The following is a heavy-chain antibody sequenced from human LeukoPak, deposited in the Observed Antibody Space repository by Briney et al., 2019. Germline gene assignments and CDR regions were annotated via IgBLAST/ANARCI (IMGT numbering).Heavy chain of an antibody. CDR3: AKGADYYYYYMDV. J-gene: IGHJ6*03. D-gene: IGHD3-16*01. CDR2: ISGSGGST. V-gene: IGHV3-23*01. CDR1: GFTFSSYG. Sequence: GGSLRLSCAASGFTFSSYGMSWVRQAPGKGLEWVSAISGSGGSTYYADSVKGRFTISRDNAKNSLYLQMNSLRAEDMALYYCAKGADYYYYYMDVWGKGTTVTVSS.